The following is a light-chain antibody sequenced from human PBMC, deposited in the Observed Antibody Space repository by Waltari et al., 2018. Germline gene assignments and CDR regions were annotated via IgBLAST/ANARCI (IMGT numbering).Light chain of an antibody. CDR1: EAIRND. CDR3: LQDYLYPRT. Sequence: AVQMTQSPSSLSASVGDRVTITCRASEAIRNDLGWYQQKPGKAPNLLIYAASRLQDGVPSRFSGSGSGTYLTLTISSLQPEDFATYFCLQDYLYPRTFGQGTKVEIK. V-gene: IGKV1-6*01. CDR2: AAS. J-gene: IGKJ1*01.